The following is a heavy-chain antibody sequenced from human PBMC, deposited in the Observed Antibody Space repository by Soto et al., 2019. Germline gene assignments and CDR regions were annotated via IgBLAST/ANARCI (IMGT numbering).Heavy chain of an antibody. D-gene: IGHD5-18*01. CDR3: AKGGGRIRLWYYFDY. V-gene: IGHV3-30*18. Sequence: QVQLVESGGGVVQPGRSLRLSCAASGFTFNSYGMHWVRQAPGKGLEWVAVISYDGSNKYYADSVRGRFTISRDNSQNALYLQMNSLRAEDTAVYYCAKGGGRIRLWYYFDYWGQGTLVTVSS. J-gene: IGHJ4*02. CDR2: ISYDGSNK. CDR1: GFTFNSYG.